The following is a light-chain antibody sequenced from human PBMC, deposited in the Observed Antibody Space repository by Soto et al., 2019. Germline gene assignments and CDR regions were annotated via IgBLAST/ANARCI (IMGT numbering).Light chain of an antibody. CDR3: QQYNNWFT. CDR1: QSVSSN. Sequence: EIVMTQSPATLSVSPGERATHSCRASQSVSSNLAWYQQKPGQAPRLLIYGASTRATGIPARFSGSGSGTEFTLTISSLQSEDFAVYYCQQYNNWFTFGPGTKVDIK. V-gene: IGKV3-15*01. J-gene: IGKJ3*01. CDR2: GAS.